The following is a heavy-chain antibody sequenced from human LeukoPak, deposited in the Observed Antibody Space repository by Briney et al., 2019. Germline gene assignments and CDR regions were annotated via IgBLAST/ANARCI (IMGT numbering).Heavy chain of an antibody. CDR2: ISGSGATI. CDR3: ARDDPGYFIDY. J-gene: IGHJ4*02. V-gene: IGHV3-48*03. CDR1: AFTYSNYG. D-gene: IGHD5-18*01. Sequence: PGGSLRLSRTASAFTYSNYGMNWVRQAPGKGLEWIAYISGSGATIHYTDSVKGRFIISRDNAKNLLYLQMNSLRAEDTAFYYCARDDPGYFIDYWGQGTLVTVSS.